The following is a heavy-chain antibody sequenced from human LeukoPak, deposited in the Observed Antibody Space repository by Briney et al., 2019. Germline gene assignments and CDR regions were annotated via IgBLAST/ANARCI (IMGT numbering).Heavy chain of an antibody. CDR3: ATNFDWLLHWGPARYYFDY. Sequence: PSETLSLTCTVSGYSISSGFYWGWIRQPPGKRLEWIGSIYHSGSTHYNSSLKSRVTISVDTSKNQLSLKLSSVTAADTAVYYCATNFDWLLHWGPARYYFDYWGQGTLVTVSS. CDR1: GYSISSGFY. D-gene: IGHD3-9*01. J-gene: IGHJ4*02. CDR2: IYHSGST. V-gene: IGHV4-38-2*02.